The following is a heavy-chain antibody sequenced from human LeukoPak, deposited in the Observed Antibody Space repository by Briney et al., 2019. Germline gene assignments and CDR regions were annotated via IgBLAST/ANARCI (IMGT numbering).Heavy chain of an antibody. CDR3: ARGGYYYFDY. CDR2: IYYTGST. J-gene: IGHJ4*02. V-gene: IGHV4-39*07. CDR1: GASISGGTYY. Sequence: SETLSLTCSVSGASISGGTYYWGWIRQPPGKGLEWIGSIYYTGSTYDNPSLKSRVTISVDTSKNQFSLKLSSVTAADTAVYYCARGGYYYFDYWGQGTLVTVSS. D-gene: IGHD3-22*01.